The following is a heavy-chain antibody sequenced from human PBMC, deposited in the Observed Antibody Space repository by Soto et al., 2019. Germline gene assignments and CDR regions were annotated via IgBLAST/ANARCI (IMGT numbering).Heavy chain of an antibody. CDR1: GGSFNNYV. D-gene: IGHD2-8*02. V-gene: IGHV1-69*06. Sequence: QVQLVQSGAEVRKPGSSVKVSCEASGGSFNNYVISWLRQAPGQGLEWMGGIIPNYEAANYAQKFRGRLTITADKATNTAYLELNSLRPEDTATYFCARYWTAGTLYGAFDIWGQGTTVTVS. CDR2: IIPNYEAA. J-gene: IGHJ3*02. CDR3: ARYWTAGTLYGAFDI.